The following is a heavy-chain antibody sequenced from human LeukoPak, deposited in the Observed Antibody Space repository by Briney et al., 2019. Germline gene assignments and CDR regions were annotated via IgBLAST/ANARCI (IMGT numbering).Heavy chain of an antibody. CDR3: ARDEPLYYGLGSFYYYGMDV. J-gene: IGHJ6*02. CDR2: IYTSGST. Sequence: SETLSLTCTVSGGSISSYYWSWIRQPAGKGPEWIGRIYTSGSTNYNPSLKSRVTMSVDTSKNQFSLKLSSVTAADTAVYYCARDEPLYYGLGSFYYYGMDVWGQGTTVTVSS. D-gene: IGHD3-10*01. V-gene: IGHV4-4*07. CDR1: GGSISSYY.